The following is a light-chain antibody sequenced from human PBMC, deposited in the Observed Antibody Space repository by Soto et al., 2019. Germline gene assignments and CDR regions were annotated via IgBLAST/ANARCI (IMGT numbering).Light chain of an antibody. CDR3: YSYDSSLSHNYV. Sequence: QSALTQPASLSGSPGQSITISCTGTSSDIGAYDYVSWFQQHPGKAPKLMISEVNNRPSGVSNRFSGSKSGTSAYLAITGLQAEDEADYYCYSYDSSLSHNYVFGTGTKVTVL. J-gene: IGLJ1*01. CDR1: SSDIGAYDY. V-gene: IGLV2-14*01. CDR2: EVN.